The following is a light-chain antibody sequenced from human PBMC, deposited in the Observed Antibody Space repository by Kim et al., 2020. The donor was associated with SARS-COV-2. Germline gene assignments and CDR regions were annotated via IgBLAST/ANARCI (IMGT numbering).Light chain of an antibody. CDR3: QQFNSYSPT. J-gene: IGKJ5*01. CDR2: KAS. CDR1: QSIDDW. V-gene: IGKV1-5*03. Sequence: ASVGDRVTMTCRASQSIDDWLAWYQQKPGKPPKLLIFKASSLDFGVPSRFSGSGFGTEFTLTISNLQPDDFATYYCQQFNSYSPTVAQGTRLEIK.